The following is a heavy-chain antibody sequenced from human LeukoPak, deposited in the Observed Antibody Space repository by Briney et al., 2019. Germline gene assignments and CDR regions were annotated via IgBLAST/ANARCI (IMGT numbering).Heavy chain of an antibody. CDR2: IGWNSGGI. D-gene: IGHD6-19*01. CDR3: ARKQWLPYFDY. V-gene: IGHV3-NL1*01. CDR1: GFTFSSYG. Sequence: GGSLRLSCAASGFTFSSYGMHWVRQAPGKGLEWVSGIGWNSGGIVYADSVKGRFTISRDNSKNTLYLQMNSLRAEDTAVYYCARKQWLPYFDYWGQGTLVTVSS. J-gene: IGHJ4*02.